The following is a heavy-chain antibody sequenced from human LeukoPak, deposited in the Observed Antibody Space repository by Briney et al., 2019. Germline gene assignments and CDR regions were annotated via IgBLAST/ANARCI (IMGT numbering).Heavy chain of an antibody. CDR3: ANEAVAGQFDY. CDR2: INHSGST. V-gene: IGHV4-34*01. J-gene: IGHJ4*02. D-gene: IGHD6-19*01. Sequence: SETLSLTCAVYGGSFSGYYWSWIRQPPGKGLEWIGEINHSGSTNYNPSLKSRVTISVDTSKNQFSLKLSSVTAADTAVYYCANEAVAGQFDYWGQGTLVTVSS. CDR1: GGSFSGYY.